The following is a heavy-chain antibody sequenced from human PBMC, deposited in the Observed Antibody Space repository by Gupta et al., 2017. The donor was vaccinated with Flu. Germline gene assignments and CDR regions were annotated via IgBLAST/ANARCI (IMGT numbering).Heavy chain of an antibody. J-gene: IGHJ6*02. CDR3: GRGRVKSLLDL. V-gene: IGHV3-33*01. CDR1: FSFSTCV. CDR2: KGDEGNKE. Sequence: FSFSTCVWIWVSQATGKGVEWVGNKGDEGNKESYADTRESSFTISRDKQKNTLPLQMTNPETEDTSGYNCGRGRVKSLLDLWGQGTTVTVSS.